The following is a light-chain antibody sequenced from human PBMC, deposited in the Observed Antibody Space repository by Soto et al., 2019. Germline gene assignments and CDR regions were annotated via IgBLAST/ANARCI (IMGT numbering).Light chain of an antibody. CDR1: INDVGGYNY. CDR2: DVG. V-gene: IGLV2-14*01. J-gene: IGLJ2*01. Sequence: QSALTQPASVSGSPGQSIAISCTGTINDVGGYNYVSWYQQNPGKAPKLIIYDVGNRPSGVSSRFSGSKSGNTASLTISGLQAEDEADYYCNSYTGSNVIFGGGTKLTVL. CDR3: NSYTGSNVI.